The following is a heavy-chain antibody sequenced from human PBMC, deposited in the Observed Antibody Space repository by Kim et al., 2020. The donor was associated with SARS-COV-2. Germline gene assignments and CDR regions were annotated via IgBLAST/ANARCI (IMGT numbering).Heavy chain of an antibody. Sequence: SETLSLTCAVYGGSFSGYYWSWIRQPPGKGLEWIGEINHSGSTNYNPSLKSRVTISVDTSKNQFSLKLSSVTAADTAVYYWARGGWFGELTRRYYYGMDVWGQGTTVTVSS. CDR3: ARGGWFGELTRRYYYGMDV. D-gene: IGHD3-10*01. J-gene: IGHJ6*02. CDR1: GGSFSGYY. CDR2: INHSGST. V-gene: IGHV4-34*01.